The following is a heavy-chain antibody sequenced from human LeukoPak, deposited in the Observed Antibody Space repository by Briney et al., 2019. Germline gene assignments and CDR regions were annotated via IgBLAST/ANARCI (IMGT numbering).Heavy chain of an antibody. CDR3: AKDPSYYYDNSGYYSFDY. J-gene: IGHJ4*02. V-gene: IGHV3-23*01. D-gene: IGHD3-22*01. CDR1: GFTFSSYA. CDR2: ISGSGGST. Sequence: SGGSLRLSCTASGFTFSSYAMSWVRQARGKGLEWVSAISGSGGSTYYADSVKGRFTISRDNSKNTLYLQMNSLRAEDTAVYYCAKDPSYYYDNSGYYSFDYWGQGTLVTVSS.